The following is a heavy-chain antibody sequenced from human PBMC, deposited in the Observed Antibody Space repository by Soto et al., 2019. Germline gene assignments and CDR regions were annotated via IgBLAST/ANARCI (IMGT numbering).Heavy chain of an antibody. D-gene: IGHD6-19*01. J-gene: IGHJ5*02. V-gene: IGHV4-30-4*01. CDR3: ARVLFLAVAGKSEGWFDP. CDR1: GGSISSGDYY. CDR2: IYYSGST. Sequence: PSETLSLTSTVSGGSISSGDYYWSWIRQPPGKGLEWIGYIYYSGSTYYNPSLKRRITISVDTSKNQFSLKLSSLTAADTAVYYCARVLFLAVAGKSEGWFDPWGQGTLVTVSS.